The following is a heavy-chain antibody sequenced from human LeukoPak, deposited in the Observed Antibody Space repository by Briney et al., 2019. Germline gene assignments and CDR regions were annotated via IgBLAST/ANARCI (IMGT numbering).Heavy chain of an antibody. CDR3: ARQASSGYYVRY. CDR2: INHSGST. J-gene: IGHJ4*02. D-gene: IGHD3-22*01. CDR1: GGSFSGYY. V-gene: IGHV4-34*01. Sequence: SETLSLTCAVYGGSFSGYYWSWIRQPPGKGLEWIGEINHSGSTNYNPSLKSRVTISVDTSKNQFSLKLSSVTAADTAVYYCARQASSGYYVRYWGQGTLVTVSS.